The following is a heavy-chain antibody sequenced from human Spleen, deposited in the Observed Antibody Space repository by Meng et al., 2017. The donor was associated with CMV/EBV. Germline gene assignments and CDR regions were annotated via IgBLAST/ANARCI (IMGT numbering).Heavy chain of an antibody. D-gene: IGHD3-9*01. CDR1: GGSVSSGSYY. Sequence: SETLSLTCTVSGGSVSSGSYYWSWIRQPPGKGLEWIGYMYHSGSTSYNPSLESRVSISLDTSKNQFSLKLTSVTTADTAVYYCARERGTNYDILTGPVYYYHGVDVWGQGTTVTVSS. V-gene: IGHV4-61*01. J-gene: IGHJ6*02. CDR2: MYHSGST. CDR3: ARERGTNYDILTGPVYYYHGVDV.